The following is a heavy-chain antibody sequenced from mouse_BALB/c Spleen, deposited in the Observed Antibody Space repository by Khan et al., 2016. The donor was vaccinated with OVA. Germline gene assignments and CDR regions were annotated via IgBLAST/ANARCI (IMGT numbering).Heavy chain of an antibody. J-gene: IGHJ4*01. V-gene: IGHV9-1*02. CDR3: GRSQLFFYAMDY. Sequence: QIQLVQSGPELKKPGETVKISCKAAGYTFTNYGMNWVKQAPGKGLKWMGWINTYTGEPTYDDDFKGRFAFSLETSASTAYLQINNLKNEDMGTXYCGRSQLFFYAMDYWGQGTSVTVSS. D-gene: IGHD4-1*02. CDR2: INTYTGEP. CDR1: GYTFTNYG.